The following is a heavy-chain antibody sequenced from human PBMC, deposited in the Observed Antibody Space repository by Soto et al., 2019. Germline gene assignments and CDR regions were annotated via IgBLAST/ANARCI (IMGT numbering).Heavy chain of an antibody. CDR3: AKGSVVQAGIRYSYYGMDL. V-gene: IGHV1-69*06. Sequence: SVKVSCKASGGTFSSYAISWVRQAPGQGLEWMGGIIPNFNTANYAQKFQGRVTMTADKSTSTAYMELSSLRSDDTAVYYCAKGSVVQAGIRYSYYGMDLWGQGTMVTVSS. J-gene: IGHJ6*02. D-gene: IGHD2-2*01. CDR1: GGTFSSYA. CDR2: IIPNFNTA.